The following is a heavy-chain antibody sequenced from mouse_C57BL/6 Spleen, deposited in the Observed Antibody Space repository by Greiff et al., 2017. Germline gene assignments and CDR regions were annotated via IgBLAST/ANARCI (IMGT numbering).Heavy chain of an antibody. V-gene: IGHV2-6*03. CDR2: IWSDGST. CDR1: GFSLTSYG. J-gene: IGHJ4*01. D-gene: IGHD2-4*01. CDR3: ARPLYYDYSYAMDY. Sequence: VQLQESGPGLVAPSQSLSITCTVSGFSLTSYGVHWVRQPPGKGLEWLVVIWSDGSTTYNSALKSRLSISKDNSKSQVFLKMNSLQTDDTAMYYCARPLYYDYSYAMDYWVKEPQSPSPQ.